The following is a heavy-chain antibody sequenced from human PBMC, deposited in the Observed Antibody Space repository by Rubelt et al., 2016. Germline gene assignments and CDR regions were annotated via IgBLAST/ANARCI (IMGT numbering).Heavy chain of an antibody. CDR1: GFTFSSYG. CDR2: ISYDGSNK. CDR3: AKEPRYYYDSSGYLDY. Sequence: QVQLVESGGGVVQPGRSLRLSCAASGFTFSSYGMHWVRQAPGKGLEWVAVISYDGSNKYYADSGKGRFTISRDNSKNTLYLQMNSRRAEDTAVYYCAKEPRYYYDSSGYLDYWGQGTLVTVSS. D-gene: IGHD3-22*01. V-gene: IGHV3-30*18. J-gene: IGHJ4*02.